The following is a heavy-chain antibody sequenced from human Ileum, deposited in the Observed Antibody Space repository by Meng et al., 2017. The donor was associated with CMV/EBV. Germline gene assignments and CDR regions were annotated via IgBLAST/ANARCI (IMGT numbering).Heavy chain of an antibody. CDR3: ARGVSGLDVLSAFYLDA. D-gene: IGHD3-9*01. Sequence: GGSLRLSCAASGFILSSYEMYWVRQAPEGGLDWLSYISSTGSTIYYADSVGGRFTVSRDSAKNSLFLRMNSLRAEDTAVYYCARGVSGLDVLSAFYLDAWGPGTLVTVSS. CDR1: GFILSSYE. V-gene: IGHV3-48*03. CDR2: ISSTGSTI. J-gene: IGHJ4*02.